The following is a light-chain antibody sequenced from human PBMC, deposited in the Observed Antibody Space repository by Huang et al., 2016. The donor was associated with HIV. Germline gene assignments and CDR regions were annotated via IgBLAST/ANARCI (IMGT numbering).Light chain of an antibody. Sequence: DIVMTQSPDSLAVSLGVRATINCKSSQSVLSRPTNRTYLAWYQQRPGQSPTLLIYWASTRRSVVPDRCSASGSGKHFTLAISSLQAEDVAFYYCQQYYISPPTFGQGTKLEI. CDR2: WAS. CDR1: QSVLSRPTNRTY. J-gene: IGKJ2*01. CDR3: QQYYISPPT. V-gene: IGKV4-1*01.